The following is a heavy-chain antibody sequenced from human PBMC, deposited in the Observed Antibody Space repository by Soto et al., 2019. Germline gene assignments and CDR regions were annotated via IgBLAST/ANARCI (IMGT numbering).Heavy chain of an antibody. CDR3: ARQNRYSSSSDLDY. Sequence: QVQLVQSGAGVKKPGASVKVSCKASGYTFTSYDINWVRQATGQGLEWMGWMNPNSGNTGYAQKFQGRVTMTRNTSISTAYMELSSLRSEDTAVYYCARQNRYSSSSDLDYWGQGTLVTVSS. D-gene: IGHD6-6*01. J-gene: IGHJ4*02. CDR2: MNPNSGNT. V-gene: IGHV1-8*01. CDR1: GYTFTSYD.